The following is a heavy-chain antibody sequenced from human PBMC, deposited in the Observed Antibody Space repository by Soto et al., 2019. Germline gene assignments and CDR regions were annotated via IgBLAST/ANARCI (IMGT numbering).Heavy chain of an antibody. V-gene: IGHV1-2*02. J-gene: IGHJ4*02. CDR2: INPNSGGT. Sequence: GASVKVSCKAPGYTFTGYYMHWVRQAPGQGLEWMGWINPNSGGTNYAQKFQGRVTMTRDTSISTAYMELSRLRSDDTAVYYCARVPRNWNPANFDYWGQGTLVTVSS. CDR1: GYTFTGYY. D-gene: IGHD1-1*01. CDR3: ARVPRNWNPANFDY.